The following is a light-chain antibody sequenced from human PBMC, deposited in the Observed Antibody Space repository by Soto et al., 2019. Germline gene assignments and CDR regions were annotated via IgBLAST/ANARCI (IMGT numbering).Light chain of an antibody. V-gene: IGKV3-15*01. CDR1: QSVGSN. CDR2: GAS. J-gene: IGKJ5*01. Sequence: EVVMPNSPATLSVSPVEIATLSFVAIQSVGSNLAWYQQKPGQAPRLLTYGASTRATGIPARFSGSGSGTEFTLTISSLQSEDFAVYYCQHHYNWPITFGQGTRLEI. CDR3: QHHYNWPIT.